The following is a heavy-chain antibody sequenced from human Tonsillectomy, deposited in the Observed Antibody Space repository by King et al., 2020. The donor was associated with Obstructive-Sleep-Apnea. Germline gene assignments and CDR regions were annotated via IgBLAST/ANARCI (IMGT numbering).Heavy chain of an antibody. CDR1: GGSISSYY. V-gene: IGHV4-59*01. CDR2: IYYSGST. D-gene: IGHD3-10*01. CDR3: ARVGEKMVRGRFDP. J-gene: IGHJ5*02. Sequence: VQLQESGPGLVKPSETLSLTCTVSGGSISSYYWSWIRQPPGKGLEWIGYIYYSGSTNYNPTLKSRVTISVDTSKNQFSLKLSSVTAADTAVYYCARVGEKMVRGRFDPWGQGTLVTVST.